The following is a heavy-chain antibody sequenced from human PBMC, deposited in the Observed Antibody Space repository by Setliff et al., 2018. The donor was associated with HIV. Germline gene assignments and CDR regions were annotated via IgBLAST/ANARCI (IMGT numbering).Heavy chain of an antibody. J-gene: IGHJ6*02. CDR2: ISAYNGNT. CDR3: ASVPMEYSGYNSDSGSYYYHYGLDV. V-gene: IGHV1-18*01. CDR1: GYTFTSYG. Sequence: ASVKVSCKASGYTFTSYGISWVRQAPGQGLEWMGWISAYNGNTNYAQKFQGRVTITTDESTNTAYMELGSLRSEDTAVYYCASVPMEYSGYNSDSGSYYYHYGLDVWGQGTTVTVSS. D-gene: IGHD5-12*01.